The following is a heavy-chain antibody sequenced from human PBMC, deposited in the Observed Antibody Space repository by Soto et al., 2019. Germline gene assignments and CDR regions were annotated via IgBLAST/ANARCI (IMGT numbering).Heavy chain of an antibody. Sequence: QVQLVQSGAQVTEPGTSVKVSCRASGGSFSTSSFVWVRQGPGQGLEWMGGIIPIFSKTNVAPKFQDRITFTADGSTRTVYMELSSLRSEDTAIYYCARDVVRSTGGDSWGQGTLVTVSS. D-gene: IGHD7-27*01. CDR3: ARDVVRSTGGDS. V-gene: IGHV1-69*01. CDR1: GGSFSTSS. J-gene: IGHJ4*02. CDR2: IIPIFSKT.